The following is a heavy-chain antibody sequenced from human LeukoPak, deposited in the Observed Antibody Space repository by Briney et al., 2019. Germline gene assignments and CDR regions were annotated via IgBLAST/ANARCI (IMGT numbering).Heavy chain of an antibody. CDR2: DLYSGTT. CDR3: ARALQGNWFDP. J-gene: IGHJ5*02. Sequence: ASETLSLTCTVSGGSISSRSYSRGWIRQPPGKGLEWIGSDLYSGTTHYSPSLRGRVSISLDTSKNQFSLKLTSVTAADTAVYYCARALQGNWFDPWGQGTLVTVSS. D-gene: IGHD4-11*01. V-gene: IGHV4-39*07. CDR1: GGSISSRSYS.